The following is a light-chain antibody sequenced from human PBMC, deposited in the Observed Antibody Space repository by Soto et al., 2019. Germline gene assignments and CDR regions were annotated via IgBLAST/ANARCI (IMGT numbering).Light chain of an antibody. Sequence: IQMATTPYTQAEMVGDRCTKSVWTSQDIRTELGWYQQKPGKAPRLLIYGTFSLQSGVPSRFSGSGSGTDLTLTISSLQPDDFATYYCLQDFKYPRTVGQGTKVDIK. CDR3: LQDFKYPRT. V-gene: IGKV1-6*01. CDR1: QDIRTE. CDR2: GTF. J-gene: IGKJ1*01.